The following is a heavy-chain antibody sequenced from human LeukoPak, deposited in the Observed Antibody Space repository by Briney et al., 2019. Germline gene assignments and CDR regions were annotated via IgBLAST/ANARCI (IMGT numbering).Heavy chain of an antibody. CDR2: ISDTGYWT. J-gene: IGHJ4*02. D-gene: IGHD1-14*01. CDR1: GFTFSTHA. Sequence: GGSLRLSCAASGFTFSTHAFSWVRQAPGKGLEWVSAISDTGYWTFCADSVKGRFAISRDNSKNTLYLQMSSLRAEDTAVYYCADRNVNRPIDYWGQGTLVTVSS. V-gene: IGHV3-23*01. CDR3: ADRNVNRPIDY.